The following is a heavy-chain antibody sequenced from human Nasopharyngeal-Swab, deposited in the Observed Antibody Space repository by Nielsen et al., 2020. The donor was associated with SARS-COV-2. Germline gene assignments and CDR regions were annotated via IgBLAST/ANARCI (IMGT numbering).Heavy chain of an antibody. CDR1: GFTFSSYS. CDR3: ARGYKCGNY. CDR2: IYSDGST. D-gene: IGHD5-18*01. V-gene: IGHV3-53*01. Sequence: GESLKISCAASGFTFSSYSMNWVRQAPGKGLEWVSFIYSDGSTSYTDSVKGRFTISRDNSKNTLYLQMNSLRAEDTAVYYCARGYKCGNYWGQGTLVTVSS. J-gene: IGHJ4*02.